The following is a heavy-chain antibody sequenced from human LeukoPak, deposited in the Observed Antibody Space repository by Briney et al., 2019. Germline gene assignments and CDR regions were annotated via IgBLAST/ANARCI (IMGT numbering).Heavy chain of an antibody. V-gene: IGHV1-69*04. D-gene: IGHD2-15*01. Sequence: GSSVKVSCKASGGTFSSYAISWVRQAPGQGLEWMGRIIPILGIANYAQKFQGRVTITADKSTSTAYMELSSLRSEGTAVYYCARATGGYCSGGSCYFDPWGQGTLVTVSS. CDR1: GGTFSSYA. J-gene: IGHJ5*02. CDR2: IIPILGIA. CDR3: ARATGGYCSGGSCYFDP.